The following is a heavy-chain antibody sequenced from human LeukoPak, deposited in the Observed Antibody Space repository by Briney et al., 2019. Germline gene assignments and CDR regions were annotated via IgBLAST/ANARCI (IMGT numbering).Heavy chain of an antibody. CDR3: AGGYCGGGSRCYPFPGWFDP. CDR1: GGTFSSYA. V-gene: IGHV1-69*06. Sequence: GASVKVSCKASGGTFSSYAISWVRQAPGQGLEWMGGIIPIFGTANYAQEFQGRVTITADKSTSTAYMELSSLRSEDTAMYYCAGGYCGGGSRCYPFPGWFDPWGQGTLLTVSS. J-gene: IGHJ5*02. CDR2: IIPIFGTA. D-gene: IGHD2-15*01.